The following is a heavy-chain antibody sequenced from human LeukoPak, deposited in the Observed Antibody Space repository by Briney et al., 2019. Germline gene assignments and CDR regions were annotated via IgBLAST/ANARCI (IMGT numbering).Heavy chain of an antibody. D-gene: IGHD5-18*01. J-gene: IGHJ4*02. CDR2: IKQDGSEI. Sequence: GGSLRLSCTASGFSFSSYFMSWVRQAPGKGLEWVANIKQDGSEIHYADSVKGRFTISRDNAKNSLFLQMNSLRAEDTAVYYCARDEQVWPFDYWGQGTLVTVSS. CDR3: ARDEQVWPFDY. CDR1: GFSFSSYF. V-gene: IGHV3-7*05.